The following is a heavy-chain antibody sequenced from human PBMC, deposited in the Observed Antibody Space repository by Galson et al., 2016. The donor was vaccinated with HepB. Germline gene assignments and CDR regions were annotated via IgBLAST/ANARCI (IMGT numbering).Heavy chain of an antibody. CDR1: GGAFSSYA. CDR2: IIPIFGTA. J-gene: IGHJ1*01. V-gene: IGHV1-69*13. D-gene: IGHD6-13*01. Sequence: SVKVSCKASGGAFSSYAISWVRQAPGQGLEWVGGIIPIFGTANYAQKFQGRVTIIADESTGTVYMELSSLRSDDTALYYCARDRGSSWLAYFQDWGQGTLVIVSS. CDR3: ARDRGSSWLAYFQD.